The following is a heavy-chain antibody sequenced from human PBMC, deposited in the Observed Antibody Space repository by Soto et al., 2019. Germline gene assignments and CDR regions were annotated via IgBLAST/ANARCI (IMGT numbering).Heavy chain of an antibody. CDR2: IIHISDTT. V-gene: IGHV1-69*01. D-gene: IGHD2-2*01. CDR1: GGTFSSYA. J-gene: IGHJ6*02. CDR3: ARSQGSSTSLEIYYYYYSGMHV. Sequence: QVQLVQSGAEVKKPGSSVKVSCKASGGTFSSYAISWVRQAPGQGLEWMGGIIHISDTTNYAQKFQGRVTITADESTSTAYMELISLRSEDTAVYYCARSQGSSTSLEIYYYYYSGMHVWCQGTTVTVSS.